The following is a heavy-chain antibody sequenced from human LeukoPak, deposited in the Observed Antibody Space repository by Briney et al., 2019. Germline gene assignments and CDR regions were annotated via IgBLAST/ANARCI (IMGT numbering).Heavy chain of an antibody. J-gene: IGHJ4*02. CDR1: GFTFSSYS. Sequence: PGGSLRLSCAASGFTFSSYSMAWVRQAPGKGLEWVSGINRPPDSTFAADSVKGRLTISRDNARNSLYLEMNSLRGEDTAVYYCARDLAWGAYWGQGTLVTVSS. CDR2: INRPPDST. CDR3: ARDLAWGAY. V-gene: IGHV3-21*01. D-gene: IGHD4/OR15-4a*01.